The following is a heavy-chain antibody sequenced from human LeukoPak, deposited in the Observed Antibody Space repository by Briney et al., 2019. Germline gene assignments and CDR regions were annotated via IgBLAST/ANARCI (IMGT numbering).Heavy chain of an antibody. J-gene: IGHJ6*03. D-gene: IGHD3-9*01. V-gene: IGHV3-23*01. CDR2: ISGSCGST. Sequence: GGSLRLSCAASGFTFSSYAMSWVRQAPGKGLEWVSAISGSCGSTYYADSVKGRFTISRDNSRNTLYLQMNSLRAEDTAVYYVTILNYYYYYMDGWGKGTTVTVSS. CDR1: GFTFSSYA. CDR3: TILNYYYYYMDG.